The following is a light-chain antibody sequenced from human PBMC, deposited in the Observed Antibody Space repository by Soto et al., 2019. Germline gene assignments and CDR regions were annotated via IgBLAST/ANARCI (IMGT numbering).Light chain of an antibody. CDR3: EQSYCFLIR. CDR1: QRVSRW. J-gene: IGKJ4*01. CDR2: GAS. V-gene: IGKV1-12*01. Sequence: DFKKTQSTSALSASLGNRVPIPCRASQRVSRWVAWYQQKPGRTPELLIHGASRLQSGVPARFSGSGSGTDFTLSINSLQPEDFVTYNCEQSYCFLIRFG.